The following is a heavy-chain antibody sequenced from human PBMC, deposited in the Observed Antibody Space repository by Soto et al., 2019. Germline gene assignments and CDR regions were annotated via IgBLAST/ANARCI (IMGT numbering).Heavy chain of an antibody. CDR1: GFTFSSYG. CDR3: ATASQPSSPQLWSHLAPDY. Sequence: PGGSQRLSCAASGFTFSSYGRHWVRQAPGKGLEWVAVIWYDGSNKYYADSVKGRFTISRDNSKNTLYLQMNSLRAEDTAVYYCATASQPSSPQLWSHLAPDYWGQGTLVTVSS. CDR2: IWYDGSNK. V-gene: IGHV3-33*01. D-gene: IGHD5-18*01. J-gene: IGHJ4*02.